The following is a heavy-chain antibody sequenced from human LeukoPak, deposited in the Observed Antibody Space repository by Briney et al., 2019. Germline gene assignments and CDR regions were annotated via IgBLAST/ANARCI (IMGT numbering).Heavy chain of an antibody. J-gene: IGHJ6*03. CDR3: TTAVAVEPVAHYHYYYMDA. Sequence: PGGSLRLSCAASGFTFSNAWMTWVRQAPGKGLEWVGRIKSKTDRGTTDYAAPVKGRFTISRDDSKNTLFLHMNSLKTEDTAVYYCTTAVAVEPVAHYHYYYMDAWGKGTTVTVSS. D-gene: IGHD2-2*01. V-gene: IGHV3-15*01. CDR2: IKSKTDRGTT. CDR1: GFTFSNAW.